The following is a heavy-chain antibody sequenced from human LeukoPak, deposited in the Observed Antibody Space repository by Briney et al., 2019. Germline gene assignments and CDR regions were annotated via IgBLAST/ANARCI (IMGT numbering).Heavy chain of an antibody. V-gene: IGHV3-64*01. CDR1: GFTFSSYA. Sequence: PGGSLRLSCAASGFTFSSYAMHWVRQAPGKGLEYVSAISSNGGSTYYANSVKGRFTISRDNSKNTLYLQMGSLRAEDMAVYYCARAVVGAIHDAFDIWGQGTMVTVSS. J-gene: IGHJ3*02. CDR3: ARAVVGAIHDAFDI. CDR2: ISSNGGST. D-gene: IGHD1-26*01.